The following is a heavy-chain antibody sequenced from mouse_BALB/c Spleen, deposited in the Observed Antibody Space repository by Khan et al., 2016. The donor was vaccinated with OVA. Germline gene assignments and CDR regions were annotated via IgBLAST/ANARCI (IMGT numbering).Heavy chain of an antibody. CDR2: ISSGSSSI. J-gene: IGHJ2*01. D-gene: IGHD6-2*01. Sequence: EVKLVESGGGLVQPGGSRKLSCAASGFTFSRFGMHWVRQAPEKGLEWVAYISSGSSSIYYAATVKGRFTISRDNPKNTLFLQMTSLRAEDTAMYYCARESNFDYWGQGTTLTVSS. V-gene: IGHV5-17*02. CDR1: GFTFSRFG. CDR3: ARESNFDY.